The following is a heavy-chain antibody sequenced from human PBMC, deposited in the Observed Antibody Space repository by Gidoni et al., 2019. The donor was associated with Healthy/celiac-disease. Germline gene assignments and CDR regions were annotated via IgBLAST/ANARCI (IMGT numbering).Heavy chain of an antibody. Sequence: EVQLVASGVGLVKPGGSLRLSCAASGFTFSSYSMNWVRQDPGKGLEWVSYISSSSSYIYYADAVKGRFTISRDNAKKSLYLQMNSLRAEDTAVYYCARRDGYYNAFDIWGQGTMVTVSS. CDR2: ISSSSSYI. V-gene: IGHV3-21*01. D-gene: IGHD1-26*01. J-gene: IGHJ3*02. CDR1: GFTFSSYS. CDR3: ARRDGYYNAFDI.